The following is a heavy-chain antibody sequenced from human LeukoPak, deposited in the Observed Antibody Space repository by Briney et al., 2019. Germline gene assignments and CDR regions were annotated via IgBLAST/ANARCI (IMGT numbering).Heavy chain of an antibody. CDR1: GYTFNSHD. Sequence: ASVKVSCKASGYTFNSHDINWVRQAPGQGLEWMGWINPNSGGTNYAQKFQGRVTMTRDTSISTAYMELSRLRSDDTAVYYCARDPGTGTVDYWGQGTLVTVSS. CDR2: INPNSGGT. J-gene: IGHJ4*02. CDR3: ARDPGTGTVDY. V-gene: IGHV1-2*02. D-gene: IGHD1-1*01.